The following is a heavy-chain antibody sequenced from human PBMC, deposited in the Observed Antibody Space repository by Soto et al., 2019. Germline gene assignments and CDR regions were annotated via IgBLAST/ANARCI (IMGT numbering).Heavy chain of an antibody. V-gene: IGHV4-39*07. J-gene: IGHJ4*02. CDR3: ARRYGGNFDY. CDR2: IYYSGST. D-gene: IGHD1-26*01. Sequence: SLTCTVSGGSISSSSYYWGWIRQPPGKGLEWIGSIYYSGSTYYNPSLKSRVTISVDTSKNQFSLKLSSVTAADTAVYYCARRYGGNFDYWGQGTLVTVSS. CDR1: GGSISSSSYY.